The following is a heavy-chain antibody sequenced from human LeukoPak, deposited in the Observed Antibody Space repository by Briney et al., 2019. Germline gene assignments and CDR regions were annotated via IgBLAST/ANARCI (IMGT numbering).Heavy chain of an antibody. CDR2: ISGSGGST. CDR3: AGRITMIVTDAFDI. Sequence: GGSLRLSCAASGFTFSSYAMSWVRQAPGKGLEWVSAISGSGGSTYYADSVKGRFTISRDNAKNSLYLQMNSLRAEDTAVYYCAGRITMIVTDAFDIWGQGTMVTVSS. V-gene: IGHV3-23*01. CDR1: GFTFSSYA. D-gene: IGHD3-22*01. J-gene: IGHJ3*02.